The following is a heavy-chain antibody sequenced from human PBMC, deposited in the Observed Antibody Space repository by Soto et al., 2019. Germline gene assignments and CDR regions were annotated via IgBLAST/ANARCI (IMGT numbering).Heavy chain of an antibody. CDR1: GGTFSSYI. CDR3: ASNYYGSGNYYFVDF. Sequence: QVQLVQSGAEVKKPESSVKVSCKASGGTFSSYIISWVRQAPGQGLEWMGAIIPIINTANYAQKFLGRVTITADKSTSTAYMEXXXLRSEDTAVYYCASNYYGSGNYYFVDFWGQGTLVTVSS. CDR2: IIPIINTA. J-gene: IGHJ4*02. D-gene: IGHD3-10*01. V-gene: IGHV1-69*08.